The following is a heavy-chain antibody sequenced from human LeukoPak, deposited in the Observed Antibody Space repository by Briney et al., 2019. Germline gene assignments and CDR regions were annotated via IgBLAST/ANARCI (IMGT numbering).Heavy chain of an antibody. CDR2: ISYDGSNK. J-gene: IGHJ1*01. V-gene: IGHV3-30-3*01. CDR1: GFTFSSYA. Sequence: QPGGSLRLSCAASGFTFSSYAMHWVRQAPGKGLEWVAVISYDGSNKYYADSVKGRFTISRDNSKNTLYLQMNSLRSEDTAVYYCATGLHYYDSSGLKEYFQHWGQGTLVTVSS. CDR3: ATGLHYYDSSGLKEYFQH. D-gene: IGHD3-22*01.